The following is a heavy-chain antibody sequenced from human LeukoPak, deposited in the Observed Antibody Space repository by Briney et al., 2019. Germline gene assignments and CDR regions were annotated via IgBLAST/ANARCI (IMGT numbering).Heavy chain of an antibody. CDR1: GDSLGIYK. Sequence: SETLSLTCSVSGDSLGIYKWSWIRQPPGKGLEWIAHISSSGSAIYNPTLMSRVSMSVDTSKNQFSLRLTSVTAADTAVYYCAREWSGFDFWGQGTTVTVSS. D-gene: IGHD2-15*01. CDR3: AREWSGFDF. V-gene: IGHV4-59*01. J-gene: IGHJ3*01. CDR2: ISSSGSA.